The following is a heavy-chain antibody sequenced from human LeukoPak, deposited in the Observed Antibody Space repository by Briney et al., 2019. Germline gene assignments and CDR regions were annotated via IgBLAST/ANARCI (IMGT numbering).Heavy chain of an antibody. V-gene: IGHV3-48*03. CDR3: ARVGYYYDSSGFSY. CDR2: ISSSGSTI. D-gene: IGHD3-22*01. Sequence: GGSLRLSCAASGFTFSSYEMNWVRQAPGKGLEWVSYISSSGSTIYYADSVKGRFTISRDNAKNSLYLQMNSLRAEDTAVYYCARVGYYYDSSGFSYWGQGTLVTVSS. CDR1: GFTFSSYE. J-gene: IGHJ4*02.